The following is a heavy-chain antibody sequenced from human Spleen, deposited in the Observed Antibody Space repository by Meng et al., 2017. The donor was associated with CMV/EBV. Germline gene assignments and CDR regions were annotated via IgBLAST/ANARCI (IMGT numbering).Heavy chain of an antibody. CDR3: ARAVTKGYYYYGMDV. Sequence: SETLSLTCTVSGGSISSSSYYWGWIRQPPGKGLEWIGSIYYSGSTYYNPSLKSRDTISVDTSKNQFSLKLSSVTAADTAVYYCARAVTKGYYYYGMDVWGQGTTVTVSS. V-gene: IGHV4-39*01. CDR1: GGSISSSSYY. D-gene: IGHD4-11*01. J-gene: IGHJ6*02. CDR2: IYYSGST.